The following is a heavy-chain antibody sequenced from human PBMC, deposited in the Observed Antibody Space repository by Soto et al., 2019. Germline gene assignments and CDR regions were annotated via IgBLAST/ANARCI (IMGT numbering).Heavy chain of an antibody. Sequence: QVQFVQSGAEVKKPGASVKLSCKASGYTFINYAMHWVRQAPGQRLEWMGCINVGNGNIQYSQKFQGRVSISRDTSANTVYMELSSLTSEDTATYYCARGDGPGSWLIDYWGQGALVTVST. J-gene: IGHJ4*02. V-gene: IGHV1-3*01. CDR3: ARGDGPGSWLIDY. CDR1: GYTFINYA. CDR2: INVGNGNI. D-gene: IGHD3-10*01.